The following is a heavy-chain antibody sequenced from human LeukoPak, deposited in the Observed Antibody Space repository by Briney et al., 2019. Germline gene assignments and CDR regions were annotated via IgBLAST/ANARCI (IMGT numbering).Heavy chain of an antibody. D-gene: IGHD5-12*01. CDR1: GGSISSYY. CDR3: ARAPSGYSGFESKTSFDF. Sequence: SETLSLTCTVSGGSISSYYWSWIRQPAGKGLEWIGRIYTSGSTNYNPSLKSRVTMSVDTSKNQFSLRLNSVTAADTAVYFCARAPSGYSGFESKTSFDFWGQGTLVTVSS. J-gene: IGHJ4*02. CDR2: IYTSGST. V-gene: IGHV4-4*07.